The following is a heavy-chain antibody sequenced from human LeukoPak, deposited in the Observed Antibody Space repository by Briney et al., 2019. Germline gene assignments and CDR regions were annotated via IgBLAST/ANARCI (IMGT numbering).Heavy chain of an antibody. CDR3: ATAMYSRARFQH. CDR1: GYTLTELS. J-gene: IGHJ1*01. Sequence: ASVKVSCKVSGYTLTELSMHWVRQAPGKGLEWMGGFDPEDGEAIYAQKFQGRVTMTEDTSTDTAYMELSSLRSEDTAVYYCATAMYSRARFQHWGQGTLVTVSS. V-gene: IGHV1-24*01. D-gene: IGHD6-19*01. CDR2: FDPEDGEA.